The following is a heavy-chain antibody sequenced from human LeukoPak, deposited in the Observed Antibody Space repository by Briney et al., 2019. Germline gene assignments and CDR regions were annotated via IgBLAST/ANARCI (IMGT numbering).Heavy chain of an antibody. CDR1: GFTFSTYW. CDR2: IDYDGINT. Sequence: GGSLRLSCAASGFTFSTYWMHWVRQAPGKGLVWVSRIDYDGINTNYADSVKGRFFISRDNAKNILYLQMSSLRADDTAVYYCVRGDFQPTWGQGTLVTVSS. J-gene: IGHJ5*02. D-gene: IGHD2/OR15-2a*01. V-gene: IGHV3-74*01. CDR3: VRGDFQPT.